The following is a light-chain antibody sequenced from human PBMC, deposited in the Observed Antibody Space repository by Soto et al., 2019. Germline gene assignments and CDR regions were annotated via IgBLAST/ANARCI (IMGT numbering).Light chain of an antibody. V-gene: IGKV3-15*01. CDR2: RAS. CDR1: HYVYSN. CDR3: QQYHNLWT. J-gene: IGKJ1*01. Sequence: EIVMTQSPATLSMSPGERATLSCTASHYVYSNVAWFQQRPGQAPRLLIYRASARATGTPARFSGSGSGTEFTITITMLQSEDFAVYYCQQYHNLWTFGQGTEVEIK.